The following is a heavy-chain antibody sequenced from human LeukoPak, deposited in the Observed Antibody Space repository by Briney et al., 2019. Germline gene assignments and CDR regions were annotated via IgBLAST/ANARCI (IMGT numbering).Heavy chain of an antibody. Sequence: SVKVSCKASGGTFSSHAISWVRQAPGQGLEWVGGIIPIFETTNYAQKFRGRVTITTDESTSTGYMELRSLRSDDTAVYYCARGDSGYDYGFDNWGQGTLVTVSS. D-gene: IGHD5-12*01. CDR3: ARGDSGYDYGFDN. V-gene: IGHV1-69*05. CDR2: IIPIFETT. J-gene: IGHJ4*02. CDR1: GGTFSSHA.